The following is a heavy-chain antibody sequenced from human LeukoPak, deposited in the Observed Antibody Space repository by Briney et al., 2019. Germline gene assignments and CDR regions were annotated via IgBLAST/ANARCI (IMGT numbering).Heavy chain of an antibody. J-gene: IGHJ2*01. D-gene: IGHD2-2*01. CDR1: GGTFSSYT. CDR3: ARVPDIVVVPAATSRYFDL. CDR2: IIPILDIT. V-gene: IGHV1-69*02. Sequence: SVKVSCKASGGTFSSYTISWVRQAPGQGLEWMGRIIPILDITNYAQKFQGRVTITADTSTSTASMELSSLISEDTAVYYCARVPDIVVVPAATSRYFDLWGRGTLVTVSS.